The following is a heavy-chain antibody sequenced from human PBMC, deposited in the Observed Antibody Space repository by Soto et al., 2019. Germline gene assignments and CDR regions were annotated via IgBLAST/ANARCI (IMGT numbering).Heavy chain of an antibody. CDR2: IGTAGDT. J-gene: IGHJ3*02. CDR1: GFTFSSYD. V-gene: IGHV3-13*04. CDR3: ARVGLPYCRSTSCYAFDI. D-gene: IGHD2-2*01. Sequence: HPGGSLRLSCAASGFTFSSYDMHWVRQATGKSLEWVSRIGTAGDTYYPDSVKGRFTISRENAKNSLYLQMNSLRAGDTAVYYCARVGLPYCRSTSCYAFDIWGQGT.